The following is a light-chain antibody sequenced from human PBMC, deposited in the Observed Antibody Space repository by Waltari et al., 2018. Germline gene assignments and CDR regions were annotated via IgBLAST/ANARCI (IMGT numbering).Light chain of an antibody. V-gene: IGLV2-8*01. J-gene: IGLJ1*01. Sequence: QSALTQPPSASGSPGQSVTISCTGTSSDVGGYNYVSWYQQHPGKAPKVMIYEVSKRPSGVPDRFSGSKSGNTASLTVSGLRTEDEADYYCSSYAGSNIVFGTGTKVTVL. CDR1: SSDVGGYNY. CDR3: SSYAGSNIV. CDR2: EVS.